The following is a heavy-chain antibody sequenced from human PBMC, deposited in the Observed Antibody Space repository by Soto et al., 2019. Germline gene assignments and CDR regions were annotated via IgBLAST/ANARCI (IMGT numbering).Heavy chain of an antibody. CDR1: GFIFSTYG. D-gene: IGHD2-15*01. Sequence: QVQLVESGGGVVQPGRSLRLSCAASGFIFSTYGMHWVRQAPGKGLEWVAVISYDGSNEYYADSVKGRFTISRDKSKNTLYLQMNSLRPEDTAVYYCAKEGWGYCVGGNCYCCHWGQGTLGTVSS. V-gene: IGHV3-30*18. CDR2: ISYDGSNE. J-gene: IGHJ4*02. CDR3: AKEGWGYCVGGNCYCCH.